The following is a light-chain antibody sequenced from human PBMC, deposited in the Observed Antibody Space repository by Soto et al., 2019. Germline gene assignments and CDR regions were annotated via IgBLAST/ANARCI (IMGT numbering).Light chain of an antibody. CDR1: QSISSY. CDR2: AAS. CDR3: QQSYTTPRT. J-gene: IGKJ1*01. V-gene: IGKV1-39*01. Sequence: DIQMTQSPSSLSASVGDRVTITCRASQSISSYLNWHQQKPGKAPNLLIYAASSLESGVPPRFSGSGSGTDFTLTISSLQLEDFATYYCQQSYTTPRTFGQGTKVEIK.